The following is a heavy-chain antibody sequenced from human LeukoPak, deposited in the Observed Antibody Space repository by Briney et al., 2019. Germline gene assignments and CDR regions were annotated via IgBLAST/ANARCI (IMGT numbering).Heavy chain of an antibody. D-gene: IGHD2-2*01. V-gene: IGHV3-48*04. CDR3: ARDWDYCSSTSCFFDY. CDR2: ISSSSSTI. Sequence: WGALRLSCAASGFTFSSYSMNRVRQAPGKGLEWVSYISSSSSTIYYADSVKGRFTISRDNAKNSLYLQMNSLRAEDTAVYYCARDWDYCSSTSCFFDYWGQGTLVTVSS. J-gene: IGHJ4*02. CDR1: GFTFSSYS.